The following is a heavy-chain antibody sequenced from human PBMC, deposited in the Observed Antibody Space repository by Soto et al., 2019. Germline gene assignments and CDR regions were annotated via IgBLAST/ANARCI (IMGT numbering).Heavy chain of an antibody. CDR3: ARDPGPYYYDSSGYYYGGPFDY. CDR2: ISSDGSNK. CDR1: GFTFSSYS. V-gene: IGHV3-30-3*01. Sequence: GGSLRLSCAASGFTFSSYSIHWVRQAPGKGLEWVAVISSDGSNKYYADSVKGRFTISRDNSKNTLYLQMNSLRAEDAAVYYCARDPGPYYYDSSGYYYGGPFDYWGQGTLVTVSS. J-gene: IGHJ4*02. D-gene: IGHD3-22*01.